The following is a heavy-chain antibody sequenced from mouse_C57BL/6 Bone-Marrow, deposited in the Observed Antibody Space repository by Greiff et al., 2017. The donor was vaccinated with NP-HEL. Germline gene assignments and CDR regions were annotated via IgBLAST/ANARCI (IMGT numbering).Heavy chain of an antibody. Sequence: EVQRVESGGGLVQPGESLKLSCESNEYEFPSHDMSWVRKTPEKRLELVAAINSDGGSTYYPDTMERRFIISRDNTKKTLYLQMSSLRSEDTALYYCARQVYYGSSFWYFDVWGTGTTVTVSS. CDR1: EYEFPSHD. CDR2: INSDGGST. V-gene: IGHV5-2*01. CDR3: ARQVYYGSSFWYFDV. D-gene: IGHD1-1*01. J-gene: IGHJ1*03.